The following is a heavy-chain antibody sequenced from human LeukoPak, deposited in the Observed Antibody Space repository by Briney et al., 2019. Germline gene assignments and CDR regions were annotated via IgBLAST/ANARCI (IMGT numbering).Heavy chain of an antibody. D-gene: IGHD1-26*01. J-gene: IGHJ6*03. Sequence: SETLSLTCAVSGGSISSSNWWSWVRQPPGKGLEWIGEIYHSGSTNYNPSLKSRVTISVDKSKNQFSLKLSSVTAADTAVYYCARVRTAGLVGAGVYYYYYYMDVWGKGTTVTVSS. V-gene: IGHV4-4*02. CDR2: IYHSGST. CDR3: ARVRTAGLVGAGVYYYYYYMDV. CDR1: GGSISSSNW.